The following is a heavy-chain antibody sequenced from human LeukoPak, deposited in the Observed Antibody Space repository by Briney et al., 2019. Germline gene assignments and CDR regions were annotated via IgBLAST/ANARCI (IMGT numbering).Heavy chain of an antibody. Sequence: SETLSLTCTVSGDSITSNSYSWGWIRQPPGKGLQWIVTFSHSGTNYYHPSLKSRVTMPVDRSKNQFSLKLTSVTATDTAVYYCARLRGGVQLWGDWGQGTLVTVSS. CDR3: ARLRGGVQLWGD. V-gene: IGHV4-39*01. D-gene: IGHD5-18*01. J-gene: IGHJ4*02. CDR1: GDSITSNSYS. CDR2: FSHSGTN.